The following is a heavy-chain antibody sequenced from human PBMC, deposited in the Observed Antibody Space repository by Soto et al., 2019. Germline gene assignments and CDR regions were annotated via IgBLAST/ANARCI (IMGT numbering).Heavy chain of an antibody. CDR2: IDPSDSYT. CDR3: ARQGYSYGPYYYGMDV. Sequence: EVQLVQSGAEVKKPGESLRISCKGSGYSFTSYWISWVRQMPGKGLEWMGRIDPSDSYTNYSPSFQGHVTISDDKSITTADLQWSSLKASDTAMYYCARQGYSYGPYYYGMDVCGQGTTVTVSS. J-gene: IGHJ6*02. V-gene: IGHV5-10-1*03. CDR1: GYSFTSYW. D-gene: IGHD5-18*01.